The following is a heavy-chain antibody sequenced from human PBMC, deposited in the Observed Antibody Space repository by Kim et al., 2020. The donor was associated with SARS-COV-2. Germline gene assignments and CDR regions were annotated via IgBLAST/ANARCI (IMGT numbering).Heavy chain of an antibody. J-gene: IGHJ1*01. CDR3: ARDGRSGTTAEYFQH. D-gene: IGHD1-7*01. V-gene: IGHV1-69*01. Sequence: QKFQGRVTITADESTSTAYMELSSLRSEDTAVYYCARDGRSGTTAEYFQHWGQGTLVTVSS.